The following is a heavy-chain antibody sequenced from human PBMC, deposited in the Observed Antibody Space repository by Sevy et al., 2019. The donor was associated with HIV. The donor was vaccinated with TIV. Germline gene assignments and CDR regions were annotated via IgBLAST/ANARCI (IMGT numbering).Heavy chain of an antibody. Sequence: GGSLRLSCVASGFTFSNYNINWVRQAPGKGLEWVSSINAISSNIYYADSVKGRFTISRDNAENSLYLQMNSVRAEDTAVYYCAREAGSTGYYWGQGTLVTVSS. J-gene: IGHJ4*02. CDR1: GFTFSNYN. D-gene: IGHD6-19*01. CDR2: INAISSNI. CDR3: AREAGSTGYY. V-gene: IGHV3-21*01.